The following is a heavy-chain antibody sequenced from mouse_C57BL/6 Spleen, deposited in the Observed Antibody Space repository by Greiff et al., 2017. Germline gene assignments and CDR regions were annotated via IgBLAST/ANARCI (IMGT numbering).Heavy chain of an antibody. Sequence: QVQLQQPGAELVKPGASVKLSCTASGYTFTSYWMPWVKQRPGQGLAWIGEIDPSDSYNNSTQTFKGKVTLSVDTYCSTAYMQLSSLTSEDSAVYYCARAYGSSPMDFWGQGTSVTVSS. J-gene: IGHJ4*01. V-gene: IGHV1-50*01. D-gene: IGHD1-1*01. CDR1: GYTFTSYW. CDR3: ARAYGSSPMDF. CDR2: IDPSDSYN.